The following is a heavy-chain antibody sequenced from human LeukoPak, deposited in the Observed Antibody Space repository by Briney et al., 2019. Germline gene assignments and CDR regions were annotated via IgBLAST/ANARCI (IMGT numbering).Heavy chain of an antibody. J-gene: IGHJ4*02. D-gene: IGHD2-15*01. CDR3: ATPGGRGAYFDY. CDR1: GYTFTDYY. Sequence: ASVKVSCKASGYTFTDYYIHWVRQAPGQGLEWMGWIDPNSGGTIYAQKVQGRVTMTRDASISTAYMELSRLTSDDTAVYYCATPGGRGAYFDYWGQGTLVTVSS. V-gene: IGHV1-2*02. CDR2: IDPNSGGT.